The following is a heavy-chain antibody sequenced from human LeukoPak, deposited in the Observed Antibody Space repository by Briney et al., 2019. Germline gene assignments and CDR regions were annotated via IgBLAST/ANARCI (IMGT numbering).Heavy chain of an antibody. CDR1: GFTVSNNY. J-gene: IGHJ6*02. Sequence: GSLELSFAAFGFTVSNNYMSRVRQAPWKGLGLVSINYSGGSTYYADSVKGRFTISRDNSKNTLYLQMNSLRAEDTAVYYCAKSQQLVRGYYYYGMDVWGQGTTVTVSS. D-gene: IGHD6-13*01. V-gene: IGHV3-53*01. CDR2: NYSGGST. CDR3: AKSQQLVRGYYYYGMDV.